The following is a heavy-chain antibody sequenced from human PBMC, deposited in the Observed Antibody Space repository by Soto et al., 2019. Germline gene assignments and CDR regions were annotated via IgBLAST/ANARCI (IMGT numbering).Heavy chain of an antibody. D-gene: IGHD5-12*01. J-gene: IGHJ4*02. CDR1: GYTLTELS. Sequence: ASVKVSCKVSGYTLTELSMHWVRQAPGKGLEWMGGFDPEDGETIYAQKFQGRVTMTEDTSTDTAYMELSSLRSEDTAVYYCATGPGYSGYDYSRTIYYFDYWGQGTLVTVSS. V-gene: IGHV1-24*01. CDR3: ATGPGYSGYDYSRTIYYFDY. CDR2: FDPEDGET.